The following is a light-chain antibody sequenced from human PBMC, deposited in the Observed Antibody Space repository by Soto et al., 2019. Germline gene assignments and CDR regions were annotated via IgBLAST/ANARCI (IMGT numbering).Light chain of an antibody. CDR1: RSVNNF. Sequence: EIVLTQSPVTLSLSTGERATLSCRATRSVNNFVAWYQQKPGQAPSLLISDASNRATGIPDRFSGSGSGTDFTLTINSLEPEDFAVYFCHQRAGWPPTFGGGTKVDI. CDR2: DAS. CDR3: HQRAGWPPT. V-gene: IGKV3-11*01. J-gene: IGKJ4*01.